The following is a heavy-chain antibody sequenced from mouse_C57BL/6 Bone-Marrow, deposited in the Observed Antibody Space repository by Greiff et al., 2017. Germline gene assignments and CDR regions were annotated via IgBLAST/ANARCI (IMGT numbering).Heavy chain of an antibody. Sequence: EVKLMESGGGLVKPGGSLKLSCAASGFTFSDYGMHWVRQAPEKGLEWVAYISSDSSTIYYADTVKGRFTITRDNAKNTLFLQMTRLRSEDTAMYYCARRYYGSREYYFDYWGQGTTLTVSS. CDR2: ISSDSSTI. D-gene: IGHD1-1*01. V-gene: IGHV5-17*01. CDR1: GFTFSDYG. CDR3: ARRYYGSREYYFDY. J-gene: IGHJ2*01.